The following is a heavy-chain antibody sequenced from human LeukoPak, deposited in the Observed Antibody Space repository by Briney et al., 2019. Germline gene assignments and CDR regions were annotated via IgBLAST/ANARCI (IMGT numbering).Heavy chain of an antibody. J-gene: IGHJ4*02. D-gene: IGHD2-15*01. V-gene: IGHV4-4*07. Sequence: SETLSLTCTVSGGSISSYYWSWIRQPARKGLEWIGRIYTSGSTNYNPSLKSRVTMSVDTSKNQFSLKLSSVTAADTAVYYCARPEYCSGGSCHEEVWGQGTLVTVSS. CDR1: GGSISSYY. CDR2: IYTSGST. CDR3: ARPEYCSGGSCHEEV.